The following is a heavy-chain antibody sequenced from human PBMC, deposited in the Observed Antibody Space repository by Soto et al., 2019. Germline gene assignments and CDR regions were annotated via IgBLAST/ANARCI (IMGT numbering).Heavy chain of an antibody. CDR2: IQQDGSEK. Sequence: GGSLRLSCAVSGFTFTSYSMSWVRQAPGEGLEWVANIQQDGSEKYYVDSVKGRFTISRDNAKNSLFLQMNSLRADDTAVYYCARDSVRDYLYYYYGMDVWGQGTTVTVSS. V-gene: IGHV3-7*01. CDR3: ARDSVRDYLYYYYGMDV. D-gene: IGHD4-17*01. CDR1: GFTFTSYS. J-gene: IGHJ6*02.